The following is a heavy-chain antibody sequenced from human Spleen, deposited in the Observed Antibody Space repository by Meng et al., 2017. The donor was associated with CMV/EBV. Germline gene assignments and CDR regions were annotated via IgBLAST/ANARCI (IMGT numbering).Heavy chain of an antibody. V-gene: IGHV4-34*01. Sequence: GGSLSGNSWSWIRQTQGKGLEWIGEININGSPNYNPSLKSRVTISVDTSKNHFSLRLSSLTAADTAVYYCARARRGFLEWFLGYYFDSWGQGTLVTVSS. CDR3: ARARRGFLEWFLGYYFDS. CDR2: ININGSP. CDR1: GGSLSGNS. D-gene: IGHD3-3*01. J-gene: IGHJ4*02.